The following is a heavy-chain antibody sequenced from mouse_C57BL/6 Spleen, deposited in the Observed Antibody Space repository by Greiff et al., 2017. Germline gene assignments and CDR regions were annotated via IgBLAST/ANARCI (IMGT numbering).Heavy chain of an antibody. J-gene: IGHJ1*03. CDR3: ARSDYYYGSSYSYFDV. Sequence: VKLQQPGAELVKPGASVKLSCKASGYTFTSYWMHWVKQRPGRGLEWIGRIDPNSGGTKYNEKFKSKATLTVDKPSSTAYMQLSSLTSEDSAVYYCARSDYYYGSSYSYFDVWGTGTTVTVSS. D-gene: IGHD1-1*01. V-gene: IGHV1-72*01. CDR1: GYTFTSYW. CDR2: IDPNSGGT.